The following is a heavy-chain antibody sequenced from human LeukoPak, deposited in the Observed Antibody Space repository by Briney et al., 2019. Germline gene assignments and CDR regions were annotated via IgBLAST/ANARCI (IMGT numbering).Heavy chain of an antibody. J-gene: IGHJ4*02. CDR2: ISGSGGST. CDR1: GFTFSSYA. D-gene: IGHD3-10*01. CDR3: AKDGVWFGELYGYFDY. V-gene: IGHV3-23*01. Sequence: GGSLRLSCAASGFTFSSYAMSWVRQAPGKGLEWVSAISGSGGSTYYADSVKGRFTISRDNSKNTLYLQMNSLRAEDTAVYYCAKDGVWFGELYGYFDYWGQGTLVTVSS.